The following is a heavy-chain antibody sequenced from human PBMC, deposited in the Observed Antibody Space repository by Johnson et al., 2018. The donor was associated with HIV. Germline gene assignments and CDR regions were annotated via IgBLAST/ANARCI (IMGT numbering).Heavy chain of an antibody. CDR3: TADPIFLGYYFHSSP. V-gene: IGHV3-30*07. Sequence: VQLVESGGNVVQPGRSQRLSCAASGFTFSDYSMHWVRQAPGKGLEWVAIISNDGSNTYFADSVKGRFTISRDNFKNTVYLQMNSLKTEDTGVYFCTADPIFLGYYFHSSPWGQGTMVTVSS. CDR2: ISNDGSNT. D-gene: IGHD3-22*01. J-gene: IGHJ3*01. CDR1: GFTFSDYS.